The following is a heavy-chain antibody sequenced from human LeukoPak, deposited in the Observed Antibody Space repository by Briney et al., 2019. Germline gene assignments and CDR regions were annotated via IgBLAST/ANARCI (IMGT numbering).Heavy chain of an antibody. D-gene: IGHD4-11*01. J-gene: IGHJ5*02. CDR1: GFTFSSYG. V-gene: IGHV3-48*01. CDR2: ISSSSSTI. Sequence: GGSLRLSCAASGFTFSSYGMHWVRQAPGKGLEWVSYISSSSSTIYYADSVKGRFTISRDNAKNSLYLQMNSLRAEDTAVYYCARDGDYSNYEGDWFDPWGQGTLVTVSS. CDR3: ARDGDYSNYEGDWFDP.